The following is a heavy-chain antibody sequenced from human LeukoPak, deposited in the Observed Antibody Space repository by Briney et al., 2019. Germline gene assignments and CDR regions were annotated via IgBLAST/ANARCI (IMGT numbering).Heavy chain of an antibody. CDR2: IIPIFGTA. CDR3: AREEQLVDSYYFDY. D-gene: IGHD1-26*01. J-gene: IGHJ4*02. Sequence: SVKVSCKASGGTFSSYAISWVRQAPGQGLEWMGGIIPIFGTANYAQRFQGRVTITADKSTSTAYMELSSLRSEDTAVYYCAREEQLVDSYYFDYWGQGTLVTVSS. V-gene: IGHV1-69*06. CDR1: GGTFSSYA.